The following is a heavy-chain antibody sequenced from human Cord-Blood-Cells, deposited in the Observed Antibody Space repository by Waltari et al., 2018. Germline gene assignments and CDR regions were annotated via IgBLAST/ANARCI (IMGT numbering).Heavy chain of an antibody. Sequence: QVQLQQWRAGLLKPSETLSLTCAVSGGSFSGYYSSWLRQPPGKGLEWIGEINHSGSTNYNPSLKSRVTISVDTSKNQFSLKLSSVTAADTAVYYCARGTVYCGGDCYLNWFDPWGQGTLVTVSS. J-gene: IGHJ5*02. CDR1: GGSFSGYY. D-gene: IGHD2-21*02. V-gene: IGHV4-34*01. CDR2: INHSGST. CDR3: ARGTVYCGGDCYLNWFDP.